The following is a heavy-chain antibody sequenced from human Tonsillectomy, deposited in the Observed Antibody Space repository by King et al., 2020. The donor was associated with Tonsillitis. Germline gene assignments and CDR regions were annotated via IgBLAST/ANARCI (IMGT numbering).Heavy chain of an antibody. V-gene: IGHV3-73*01. Sequence: VQLVESGGGLVQPGGSLKLSCAASGFTFSGSAMHWVRQASGKGLEWVGRIRSKANSYATAYAASVKGRFTISRDDSKKTAYLQMNSLKTEDTAVYYCTRSETGVFDYWGQGTLVTVSS. CDR3: TRSETGVFDY. J-gene: IGHJ4*02. CDR2: IRSKANSYAT. CDR1: GFTFSGSA. D-gene: IGHD7-27*01.